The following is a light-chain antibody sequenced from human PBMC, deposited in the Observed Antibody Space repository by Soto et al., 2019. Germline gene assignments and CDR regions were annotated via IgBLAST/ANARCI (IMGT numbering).Light chain of an antibody. Sequence: DIQMTQSPSSLSASVGETVIISCRASETITRYLNWYQSKPGKAPRLLISGASSLQSGVPSRFSGSYSGTDFTLTISSLQPEDFATYYCQQSYSNPLTFGGGTKVKMK. CDR1: ETITRY. CDR2: GAS. CDR3: QQSYSNPLT. V-gene: IGKV1-39*01. J-gene: IGKJ4*01.